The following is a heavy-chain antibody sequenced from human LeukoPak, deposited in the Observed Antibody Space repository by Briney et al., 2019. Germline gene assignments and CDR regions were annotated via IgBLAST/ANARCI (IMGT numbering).Heavy chain of an antibody. V-gene: IGHV4-4*09. Sequence: SETLSLIYNVSGDSVSSGYWSWIRQSPGKGLEWIGFIQDSGITDYNPSLKSRLLMSVDTSKNQFSLNLRSVTATDTAVYYCAGRGHRYSRDWGQGILVTISS. CDR1: GDSVSSGY. J-gene: IGHJ1*01. D-gene: IGHD2-15*01. CDR2: IQDSGIT. CDR3: AGRGHRYSRD.